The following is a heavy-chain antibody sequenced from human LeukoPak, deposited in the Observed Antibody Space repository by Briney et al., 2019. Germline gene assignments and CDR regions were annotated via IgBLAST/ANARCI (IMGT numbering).Heavy chain of an antibody. CDR3: ARDLELSAVYYFDS. J-gene: IGHJ4*02. CDR2: ISSGSEK. D-gene: IGHD3-3*01. CDR1: GFTFSIFP. V-gene: IGHV3-30*04. Sequence: PGGSLRLSCEASGFTFSIFPMHWVRQAPGKGLEWVALISSGSEKYYADSVKGRFTISRDNSKNMLYLQTNSLRADDTAVYYCARDLELSAVYYFDSWGQGTLVIVSS.